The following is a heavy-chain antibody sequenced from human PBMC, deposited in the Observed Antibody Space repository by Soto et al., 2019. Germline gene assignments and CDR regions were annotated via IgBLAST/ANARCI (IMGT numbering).Heavy chain of an antibody. V-gene: IGHV4-31*03. Sequence: QVQLQESGPGLVKPSQTLSLTCTVSGGSISSGGYYWSWIRQHPGKGLEWIGYIDYSGSTYYNPSLKIRVTISIATSKTHFSLKLSSVTAAATAVYYCARSATFNNFIITSRVYFDYWGQGTLVTVSS. D-gene: IGHD3-10*01. CDR3: ARSATFNNFIITSRVYFDY. CDR2: IDYSGST. CDR1: GGSISSGGYY. J-gene: IGHJ4*02.